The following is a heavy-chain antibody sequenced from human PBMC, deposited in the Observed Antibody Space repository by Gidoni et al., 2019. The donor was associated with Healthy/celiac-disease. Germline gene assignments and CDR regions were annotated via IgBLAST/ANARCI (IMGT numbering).Heavy chain of an antibody. Sequence: EVQLVESGGGLVQPGGSLRLSCAASGFTFSSYSMNWVRQAPGKGLEWVSYISSSSSTISYADSVKGRFTISRDNAKNSLYLQMNSLRAEDTAVYYCARDAHDSSGYYYVYYYGMDVWGQGTTVTVSS. D-gene: IGHD3-22*01. CDR1: GFTFSSYS. CDR3: ARDAHDSSGYYYVYYYGMDV. J-gene: IGHJ6*02. CDR2: ISSSSSTI. V-gene: IGHV3-48*04.